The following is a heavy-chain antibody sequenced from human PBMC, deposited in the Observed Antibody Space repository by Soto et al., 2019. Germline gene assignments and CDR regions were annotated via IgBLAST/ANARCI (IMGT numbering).Heavy chain of an antibody. D-gene: IGHD1-1*01. CDR1: GFTFSGHA. CDR3: AKGHTTGTT. Sequence: GGSLRLSCAASGFTFSGHAMSWSRQAPGKGLEWVSASSGSGGSTYYADSVKGRFTISRDNSKNTLYLQMNSLRAEDTAVYYCAKGHTTGTTWGQGTLVTASS. V-gene: IGHV3-23*01. J-gene: IGHJ4*02. CDR2: SSGSGGST.